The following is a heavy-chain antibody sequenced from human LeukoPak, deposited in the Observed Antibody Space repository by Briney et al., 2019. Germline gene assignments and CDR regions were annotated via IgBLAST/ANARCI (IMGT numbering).Heavy chain of an antibody. D-gene: IGHD3-10*01. V-gene: IGHV1-24*01. CDR3: VPYGSGSYPLDY. CDR1: VYTLTQLS. J-gene: IGHJ4*02. CDR2: FDPEDGET. Sequence: GASVTVSCTVSVYTLTQLSMHWVRQAPGKGLEGMGGFDPEDGETIYAQKFQGRVTMTEDTSTDTAYMELSSLRSEDTAVYYCVPYGSGSYPLDYWGQGTLVTVSS.